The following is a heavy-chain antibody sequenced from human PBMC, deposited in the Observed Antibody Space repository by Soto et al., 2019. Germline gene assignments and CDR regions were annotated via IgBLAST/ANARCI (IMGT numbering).Heavy chain of an antibody. Sequence: TLSLTCTVSGDSISTYDYYWSWFRQSPGKGLQWIGYIFYSGTTYYNPSLKSRVTLSMDTSKNQFSLRLSSVTAADTAVYYCARGIGVFDSWGQGTLVTVSS. V-gene: IGHV4-30-4*01. CDR3: ARGIGVFDS. J-gene: IGHJ4*02. CDR2: IFYSGTT. D-gene: IGHD3-10*01. CDR1: GDSISTYDYY.